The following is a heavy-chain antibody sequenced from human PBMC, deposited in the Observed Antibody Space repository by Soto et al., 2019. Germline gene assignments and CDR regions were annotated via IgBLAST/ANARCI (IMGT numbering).Heavy chain of an antibody. CDR1: GFTFSDSY. Sequence: GGSLILSCAASGFTFSDSYMSWIRQAPGKGLEWISCIGGSGSATDYADSVKGRFTISRDNSRNTLYLQMNFLRGGDTAVYYCAKALWFGESSHYFDYWGQGTLVTVSS. CDR3: AKALWFGESSHYFDY. V-gene: IGHV3-11*01. CDR2: IGGSGSAT. J-gene: IGHJ4*02. D-gene: IGHD3-10*01.